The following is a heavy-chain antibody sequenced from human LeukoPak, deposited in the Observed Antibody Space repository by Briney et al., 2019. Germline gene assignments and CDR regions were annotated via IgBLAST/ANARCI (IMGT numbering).Heavy chain of an antibody. J-gene: IGHJ6*04. CDR1: GFTFSGYS. CDR3: AELGITMIGGV. Sequence: GGSLRLSCGASGFTFSGYSMNWVRQAPGKGLEWVANIKQDGSEKYYVDSVKGRFTISRDNSKNTLYPQMNSLRAEDTAVYYCAELGITMIGGVWGKGTTVTISS. D-gene: IGHD3-10*02. V-gene: IGHV3-7*01. CDR2: IKQDGSEK.